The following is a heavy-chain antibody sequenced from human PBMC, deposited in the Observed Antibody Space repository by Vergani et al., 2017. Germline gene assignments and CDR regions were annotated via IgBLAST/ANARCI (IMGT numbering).Heavy chain of an antibody. CDR1: GFTFSGSA. J-gene: IGHJ6*03. D-gene: IGHD6-13*01. V-gene: IGHV3-73*02. Sequence: EVQLVESGGGLVQPGGSLKLSCAASGFTFSGSAMHWVRQASGKGLEWVGRIRSKANSYATAYAASVKGRFTISRDDSKSTADLQMNSLKTEDTAVYYCTRXSGIWEGSSSWLPPYYYYYYMDVWGKGTTVTVSS. CDR2: IRSKANSYAT. CDR3: TRXSGIWEGSSSWLPPYYYYYYMDV.